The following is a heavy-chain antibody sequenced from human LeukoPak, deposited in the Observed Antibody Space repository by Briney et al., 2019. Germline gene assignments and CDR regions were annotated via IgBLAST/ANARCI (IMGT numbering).Heavy chain of an antibody. CDR2: ISNSGST. CDR3: ARDVVVTSSPDAFDI. D-gene: IGHD2-21*02. V-gene: IGHV4-31*03. J-gene: IGHJ3*02. Sequence: SETLSLTCTVSGDSVTSGGYFWTWIRQHPGKGLEWIGYISNSGSTSYNPSLKSRVSISVDTSNNQFSLRLSSVTAADTAVYYCARDVVVTSSPDAFDIWGQGTMVTVSS. CDR1: GDSVTSGGYF.